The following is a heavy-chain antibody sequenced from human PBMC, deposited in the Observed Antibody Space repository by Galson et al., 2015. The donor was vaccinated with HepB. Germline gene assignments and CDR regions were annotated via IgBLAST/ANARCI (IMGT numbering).Heavy chain of an antibody. D-gene: IGHD3-10*01. V-gene: IGHV4-34*01. CDR1: GGSFSGYY. CDR3: ARVPITMVRGVRPANYFDY. J-gene: IGHJ4*02. Sequence: LSLTCAVYGGSFSGYYWSWIRQPPGKGLEWIGEINHSGSTNYNPSLKSRVTISVDTSKNQFSLKLSSVTAADAAVYYCARVPITMVRGVRPANYFDYWGQGTLVTVSS. CDR2: INHSGST.